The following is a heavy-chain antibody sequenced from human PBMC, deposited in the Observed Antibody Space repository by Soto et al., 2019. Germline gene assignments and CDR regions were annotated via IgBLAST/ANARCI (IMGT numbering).Heavy chain of an antibody. V-gene: IGHV4-59*01. Sequence: SETLSLTCTVSGGSISSYYWSWIRQPPGKGLEWIGCIYYSGSTNYNPSLKSRVTISVDTSKNQFSLKLSSVTAADTAVYYCARDGGPVDAFDIWGQGTMVTV. CDR1: GGSISSYY. J-gene: IGHJ3*02. CDR2: IYYSGST. CDR3: ARDGGPVDAFDI. D-gene: IGHD3-3*01.